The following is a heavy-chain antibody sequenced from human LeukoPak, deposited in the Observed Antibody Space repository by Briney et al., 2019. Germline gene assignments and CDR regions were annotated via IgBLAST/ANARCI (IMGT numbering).Heavy chain of an antibody. V-gene: IGHV3-33*01. CDR3: ARDAPFYGYRCLDY. D-gene: IGHD5-18*01. CDR1: GFTFSSYG. J-gene: IGHJ4*02. Sequence: GGSLRLSCAASGFTFSSYGMHWVRQAPGKGLEWVAVIWYDGSNKYCADSVKGRFTISRDNSKNTLYLQMNSLRAEDTAVYYCARDAPFYGYRCLDYWGQGTLVTVSS. CDR2: IWYDGSNK.